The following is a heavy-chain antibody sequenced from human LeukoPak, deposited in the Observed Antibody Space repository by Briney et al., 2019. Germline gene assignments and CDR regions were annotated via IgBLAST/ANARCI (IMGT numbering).Heavy chain of an antibody. CDR1: GFTFSDYY. V-gene: IGHV3-72*01. J-gene: IGHJ6*02. CDR3: VRPVVSGVDGMDV. CDR2: TRNKANSYTT. D-gene: IGHD2-2*01. Sequence: TGGSLRLSCATSGFTFSDYYMDWVRQAPGKGLEWVGRTRNKANSYTTDYAAPVKGRFTISRDDSKNSVYLQMNSLKTEDTAVYYCVRPVVSGVDGMDVWGQGTTVTVSS.